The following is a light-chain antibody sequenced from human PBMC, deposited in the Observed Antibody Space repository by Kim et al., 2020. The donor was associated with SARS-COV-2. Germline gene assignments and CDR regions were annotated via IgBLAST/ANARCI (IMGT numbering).Light chain of an antibody. Sequence: ASVGDRVTISCRASHDIRHYLNWYQHKPGKAPQLLIYDASFLEPGVPSRFSGSGSGPDFTFTISSLQPEDIATYYCQQYDSLPPTFGGGTKVDIK. J-gene: IGKJ4*01. V-gene: IGKV1-33*01. CDR3: QQYDSLPPT. CDR2: DAS. CDR1: HDIRHY.